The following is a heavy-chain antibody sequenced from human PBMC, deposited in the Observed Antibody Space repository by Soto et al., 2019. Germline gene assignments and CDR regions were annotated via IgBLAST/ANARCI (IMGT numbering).Heavy chain of an antibody. V-gene: IGHV1-18*01. CDR2: ISAYNGNT. Sequence: ASVKVSCKASGYTFTSYGISWVRQAPGQGLEWMGWISAYNGNTNYAQKLQGRVTMTTDTSTSTAYMELRSLRSDDTAVYYFAREAYSSGWFRGRGSPDAFDIWGQGTMVTVSS. CDR1: GYTFTSYG. D-gene: IGHD6-19*01. CDR3: AREAYSSGWFRGRGSPDAFDI. J-gene: IGHJ3*02.